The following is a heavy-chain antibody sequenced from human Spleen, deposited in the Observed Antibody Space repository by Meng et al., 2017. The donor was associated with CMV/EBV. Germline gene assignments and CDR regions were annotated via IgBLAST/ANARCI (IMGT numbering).Heavy chain of an antibody. V-gene: IGHV3-21*01. CDR2: VSGNSGFK. CDR3: AREDEQQLPFDY. CDR1: GFTFSSYS. Sequence: GESLKISCAASGFTFSSYSMNWVRQAPGEGLEWVSGVSGNSGFKGYADSVKGRFTISRDNAKNSLYLQMNSLRAEDTAVYYCAREDEQQLPFDYWGQGTLVTVSS. J-gene: IGHJ4*02. D-gene: IGHD6-13*01.